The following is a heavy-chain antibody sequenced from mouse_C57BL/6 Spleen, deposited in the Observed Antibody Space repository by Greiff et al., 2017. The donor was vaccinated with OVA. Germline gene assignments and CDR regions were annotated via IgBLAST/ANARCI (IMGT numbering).Heavy chain of an antibody. CDR1: GYTFTSYW. Sequence: VQLQQPGAELVKPGASVKMSCKASGYTFTSYWITWVKQRPGQGLEWIGDIYPGSGSTNYNEQFKSKATLTVDTSSSTAYMQLSSLTSEDAAVDYCARSPRSSGAMDDWGQGTSVTVSS. CDR3: ARSPRSSGAMDD. D-gene: IGHD3-2*02. J-gene: IGHJ4*01. V-gene: IGHV1-55*01. CDR2: IYPGSGST.